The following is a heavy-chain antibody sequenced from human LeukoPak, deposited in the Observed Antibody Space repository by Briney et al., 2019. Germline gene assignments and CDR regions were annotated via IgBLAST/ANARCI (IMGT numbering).Heavy chain of an antibody. Sequence: GESLKISCKGSGYTFTSYWIAWVRQMPGKGLEWMGIIYPGDSDTRYSPSFQGQVTISADKSISTAYLQWSSLKASDTAMYYCARLNDDIVVVPAATLALGDYYYYYMDVWGKGTTVSVSS. CDR2: IYPGDSDT. CDR3: ARLNDDIVVVPAATLALGDYYYYYMDV. D-gene: IGHD2-2*01. CDR1: GYTFTSYW. J-gene: IGHJ6*03. V-gene: IGHV5-51*01.